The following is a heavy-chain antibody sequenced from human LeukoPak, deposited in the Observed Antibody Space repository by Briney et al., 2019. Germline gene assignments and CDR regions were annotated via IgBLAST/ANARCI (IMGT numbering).Heavy chain of an antibody. CDR2: IYYSGST. J-gene: IGHJ3*02. CDR1: GGSISSGGYS. V-gene: IGHV4-30-4*07. D-gene: IGHD5-12*01. CDR3: ARAPPRLRRAFDI. Sequence: SETLSLTCAVSGGSISSGGYSWSRIRQPPGKGLEWIGYIYYSGSTYYNPSLKSRVTISVDTSKNQFSLKLSSVTAADTAVYYCARAPPRLRRAFDIWGQGTMVTVSS.